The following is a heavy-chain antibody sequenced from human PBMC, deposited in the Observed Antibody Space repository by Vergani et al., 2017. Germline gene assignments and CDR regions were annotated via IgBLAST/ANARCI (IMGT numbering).Heavy chain of an antibody. D-gene: IGHD3-3*01. CDR2: ISAYNGTT. CDR1: GYTFTSYG. V-gene: IGHV1-18*01. CDR3: ARGTSFLPHHANAFYYYGMDV. J-gene: IGHJ6*02. Sequence: QVQLVQSGAEVKKPGASVKVSCKASGYTFTSYGISWVRQAPGQGLEWMGWISAYNGTTNYAQKLQGRVTMTTDTSTSTTYMELRSLRSDDTAVYYCARGTSFLPHHANAFYYYGMDVWGQGTTVTVSS.